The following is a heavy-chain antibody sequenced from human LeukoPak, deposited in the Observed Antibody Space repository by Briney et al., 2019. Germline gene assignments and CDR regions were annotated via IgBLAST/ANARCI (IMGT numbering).Heavy chain of an antibody. CDR2: ISGSGGST. J-gene: IGHJ6*02. Sequence: GGSLRLSCAASGFTFSSYAMSWVRQAPGKGLEWVSAISGSGGSTYYADSVKGRFTISRDNSKNTLYLQMNSLRAEDTAVHYCARAGSSWYVNGMDVWGQGTTVTVSS. CDR1: GFTFSSYA. CDR3: ARAGSSWYVNGMDV. V-gene: IGHV3-23*01. D-gene: IGHD6-13*01.